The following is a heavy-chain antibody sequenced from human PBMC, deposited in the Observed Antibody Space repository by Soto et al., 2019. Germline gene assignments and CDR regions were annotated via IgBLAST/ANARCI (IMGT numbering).Heavy chain of an antibody. CDR3: ARDRSYGSGTFTLPLFDY. V-gene: IGHV3-21*01. CDR2: ISSSSSYI. D-gene: IGHD3-10*01. Sequence: KTGGSLRLSCAASGFTFSSYSMNWVRQAPGKGLEWVSSISSSSSYIYYADSVKGRFTISRDNAKNSLYLQMNSLRAEDTAVYYCARDRSYGSGTFTLPLFDYWGQGTLLTVSS. J-gene: IGHJ4*02. CDR1: GFTFSSYS.